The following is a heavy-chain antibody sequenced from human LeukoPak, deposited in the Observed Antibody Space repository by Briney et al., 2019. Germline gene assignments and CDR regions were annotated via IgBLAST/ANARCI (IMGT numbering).Heavy chain of an antibody. Sequence: GGSLRLSCAASGFSVSGNYMTWVRQAPGKGLEWVSDIYSDGTTYYTDSVKDRFTISKDKFKNTLYLQMNNLRAEDTGVYYCASEGEVGAITTLEYWGQGTLVTVSS. CDR3: ASEGEVGAITTLEY. CDR1: GFSVSGNY. J-gene: IGHJ4*02. V-gene: IGHV3-66*01. CDR2: IYSDGTT. D-gene: IGHD1-26*01.